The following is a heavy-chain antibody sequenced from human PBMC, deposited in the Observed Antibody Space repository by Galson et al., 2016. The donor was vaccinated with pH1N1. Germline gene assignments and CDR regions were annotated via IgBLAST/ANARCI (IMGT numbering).Heavy chain of an antibody. CDR1: GFTFSSYS. CDR3: ASAYCSGGRCYSDFQFDY. D-gene: IGHD2-15*01. J-gene: IGHJ4*02. Sequence: RLSCAASGFTFSSYSMNWVRQAPGKGLEWVSSISSSSSYIYYADSVKGRFSISRDNAKNSLYLQMNSLRAEDTAVYYCASAYCSGGRCYSDFQFDYWGQGTLVTVSS. V-gene: IGHV3-21*01. CDR2: ISSSSSYI.